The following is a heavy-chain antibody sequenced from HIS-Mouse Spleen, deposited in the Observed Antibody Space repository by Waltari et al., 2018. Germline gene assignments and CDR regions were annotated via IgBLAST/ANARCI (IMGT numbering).Heavy chain of an antibody. CDR1: GSSFTSYW. J-gene: IGHJ3*02. CDR2: IYPGDSDT. V-gene: IGHV5-51*03. Sequence: EVQLVQSGAEVKKPGESRKISCTGSGSSFTSYWIGWVRQMPGKGLEWMGSIYPGDSDTRYSPSFQGQVTISADKSISTAYLQWSSLKASDTAMYYCARLRAEWNNGAFDIWGQGTMVTVSS. CDR3: ARLRAEWNNGAFDI. D-gene: IGHD1-1*01.